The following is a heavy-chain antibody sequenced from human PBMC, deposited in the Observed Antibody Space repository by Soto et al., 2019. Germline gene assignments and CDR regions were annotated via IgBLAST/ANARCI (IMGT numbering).Heavy chain of an antibody. CDR1: GGSISSGDYY. D-gene: IGHD5-18*01. J-gene: IGHJ6*02. V-gene: IGHV4-30-4*01. Sequence: PSETLSLTCTVSGGSISSGDYYWSWIRQPPGKGLEWIGYIYYSGSTYYNPSLKSRVTISVDTSKNQFSLKLSSVTAADTAVYYCAREGGYSYGWMGYYSMNVWFQETTVTVSS. CDR2: IYYSGST. CDR3: AREGGYSYGWMGYYSMNV.